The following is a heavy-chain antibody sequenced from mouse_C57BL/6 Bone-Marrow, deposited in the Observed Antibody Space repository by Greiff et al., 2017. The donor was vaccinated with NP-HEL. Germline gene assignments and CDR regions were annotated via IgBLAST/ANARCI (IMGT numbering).Heavy chain of an antibody. J-gene: IGHJ1*03. CDR2: IDPSDSYT. CDR3: ASLVPWYFDV. V-gene: IGHV1-69*01. CDR1: GYTFTSYW. Sequence: QVQLQQPGAELVMPGASVKLSCKASGYTFTSYWMHWVKQRPGQGLEWIGEIDPSDSYTNYNQKFKGKSTVTVDKSSSTAYMQLSSLTSEDSAVYYCASLVPWYFDVWGTGTTVTVSS. D-gene: IGHD2-10*02.